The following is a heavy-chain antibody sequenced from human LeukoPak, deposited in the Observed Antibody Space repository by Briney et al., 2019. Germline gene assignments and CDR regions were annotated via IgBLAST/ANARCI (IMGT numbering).Heavy chain of an antibody. J-gene: IGHJ6*02. V-gene: IGHV3-23*01. CDR2: ISGSGGST. CDR1: GFTFSRYA. Sequence: GGSMRLSSAASGFTFSRYAMGWVRQAPGKGLEWVSAISGSGGSTYYADSVKGRFTISRDNSKNTLYLQMNSLRAEDTAVYYCAKTMVRGALTLHYGMDVWGQGTTVTVSS. CDR3: AKTMVRGALTLHYGMDV. D-gene: IGHD3-10*01.